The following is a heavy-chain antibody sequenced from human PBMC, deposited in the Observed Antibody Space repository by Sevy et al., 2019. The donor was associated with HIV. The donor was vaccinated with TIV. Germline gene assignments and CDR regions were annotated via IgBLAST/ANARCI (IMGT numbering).Heavy chain of an antibody. V-gene: IGHV3-33*01. CDR2: IWYDGSNK. J-gene: IGHJ3*02. CDR3: ARGLSSGWPWDAFDI. CDR1: GFTLSSYG. D-gene: IGHD6-19*01. Sequence: QLGGSLRLSCVASGFTLSSYGMHWVRQAPGKGLEWVALIWYDGSNKYYADSVKGRFTISRDSFKNTLYLQMNSLRVDDTAVYYCARGLSSGWPWDAFDIWGRGTMVTVSS.